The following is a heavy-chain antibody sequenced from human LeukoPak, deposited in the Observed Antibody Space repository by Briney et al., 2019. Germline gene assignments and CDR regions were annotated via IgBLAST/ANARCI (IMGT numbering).Heavy chain of an antibody. V-gene: IGHV3-23*01. CDR1: GFIFSSYA. CDR2: ISGSGGIT. D-gene: IGHD3-22*01. Sequence: GGSLRLSYAASGFIFSSYAMSWVRQAPGKGLEWVSTISGSGGITYYATSVKGRFTISRHNSKNTVYLQMNSLRAEDTAVYYCAKSSYYYDSSGYLGYWGQGTLVTVSS. CDR3: AKSSYYYDSSGYLGY. J-gene: IGHJ4*02.